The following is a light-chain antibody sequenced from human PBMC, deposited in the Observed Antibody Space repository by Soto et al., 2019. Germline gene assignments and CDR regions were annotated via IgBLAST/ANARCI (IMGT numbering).Light chain of an antibody. J-gene: IGKJ1*01. V-gene: IGKV3-20*01. CDR2: GAS. CDR1: QSVSSNY. CDR3: QQYGSSPRT. Sequence: EIVLTQAPGTLSLSPGXRATLSCRASQSVSSNYLGWYQQKPGQAPRLLIFGASSRATGIPDRFSGSGSGTDFTLTISRLEPEDFAVYYCQQYGSSPRTFGQGTKGDIK.